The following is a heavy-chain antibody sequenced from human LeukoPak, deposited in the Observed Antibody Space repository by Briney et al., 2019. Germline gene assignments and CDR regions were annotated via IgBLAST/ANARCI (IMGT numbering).Heavy chain of an antibody. CDR3: ARAGGGSSNIRFDY. Sequence: SETLSLTCAVSGGSISSGSYYWSWIRQPAGKGLEWIGRIYTSGSTNYNPSPKSRVTISVDTSKNQFSLKLSSVTAADTAVYYCARAGGGSSNIRFDYWGQGTLVTVSS. D-gene: IGHD2-15*01. J-gene: IGHJ4*02. CDR2: IYTSGST. V-gene: IGHV4-61*02. CDR1: GGSISSGSYY.